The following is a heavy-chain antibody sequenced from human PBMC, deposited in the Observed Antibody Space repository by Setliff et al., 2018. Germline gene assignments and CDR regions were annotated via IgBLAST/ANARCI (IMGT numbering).Heavy chain of an antibody. Sequence: ASVKVSCKASGYTFTSYAMNWVRQAPGQGLEWMGWINTNTGDPTYAQGFTGRFVFSLDTSVSTAYLQISSLKAEDTAVYYCASSAKAARPGYYYYYMDVWGKGTTVT. CDR1: GYTFTSYA. CDR3: ASSAKAARPGYYYYYMDV. D-gene: IGHD6-6*01. J-gene: IGHJ6*03. CDR2: INTNTGDP. V-gene: IGHV7-4-1*02.